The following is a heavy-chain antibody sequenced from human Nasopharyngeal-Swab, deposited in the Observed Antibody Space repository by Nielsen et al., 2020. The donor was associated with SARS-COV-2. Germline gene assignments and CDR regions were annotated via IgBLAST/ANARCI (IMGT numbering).Heavy chain of an antibody. D-gene: IGHD6-13*01. CDR1: GYSFTSYW. Sequence: GESLKISCKGSGYSFTSYWIGWVRQMPGKGLEWMGIIYPGDSDTRYSPSFQGQVTISADKSISTAYLQWSSLKASDTAMYYCARYAGYSRSWYFGTQDAFDIWGQGTMVTVSS. J-gene: IGHJ3*02. CDR2: IYPGDSDT. V-gene: IGHV5-51*01. CDR3: ARYAGYSRSWYFGTQDAFDI.